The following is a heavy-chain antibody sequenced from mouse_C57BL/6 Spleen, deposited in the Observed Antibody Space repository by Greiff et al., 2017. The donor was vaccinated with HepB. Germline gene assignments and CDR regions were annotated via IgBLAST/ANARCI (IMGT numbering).Heavy chain of an antibody. CDR1: GYTFTSYW. Sequence: QVQLQQPGAELVKPGASVKLSCKASGYTFTSYWMQWVKQRPGQGLEWIGEIDPSDSYTTYNQKFKGKATLTVDTSSSTAYMQLSSLTSEDSAVYYCATPHYGSSAPWVAYWGQGTLVTVSA. J-gene: IGHJ3*01. V-gene: IGHV1-50*01. CDR2: IDPSDSYT. CDR3: ATPHYGSSAPWVAY. D-gene: IGHD1-1*01.